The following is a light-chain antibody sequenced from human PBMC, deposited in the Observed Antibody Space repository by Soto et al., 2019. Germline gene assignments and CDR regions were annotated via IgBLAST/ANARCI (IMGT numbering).Light chain of an antibody. CDR1: QSLLHSNGYNY. Sequence: DIVMTQSPLSLPVTPGEPASISCRSSQSLLHSNGYNYLDWYLQKPGQSPQLLIYLGSNRASGVPDRFSGSGSGTDFTLKISRVEAEDVVVYYCIQALQTPYTFGQGTKLEIK. CDR3: IQALQTPYT. J-gene: IGKJ2*01. V-gene: IGKV2-28*01. CDR2: LGS.